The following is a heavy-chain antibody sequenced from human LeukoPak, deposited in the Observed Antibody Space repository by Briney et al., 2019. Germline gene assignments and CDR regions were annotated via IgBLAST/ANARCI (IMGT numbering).Heavy chain of an antibody. CDR3: GKGSLAVPATPLDF. J-gene: IGHJ4*02. CDR1: GFDFSNSF. Sequence: PGGSLRLSCTASGFDFSNSFMTWVRQAPGKGLKWISYISSRSTTIYYADSVKGRFTISRDNGKNTVYLQMNNLRVDDTAVFYCGKGSLAVPATPLDFWGQGTLVTVSS. CDR2: ISSRSTTI. V-gene: IGHV3-11*01. D-gene: IGHD2-15*01.